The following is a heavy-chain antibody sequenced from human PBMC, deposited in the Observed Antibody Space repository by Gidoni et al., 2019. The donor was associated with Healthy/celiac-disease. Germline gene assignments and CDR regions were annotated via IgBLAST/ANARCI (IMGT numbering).Heavy chain of an antibody. CDR3: ARGEYGVVPAAKAKIEMDV. D-gene: IGHD2-2*01. CDR2: INSDGSST. J-gene: IGHJ6*04. CDR1: AFTSSTYW. V-gene: IGHV3-74*01. Sequence: EVHLVESGGTLLQPGVSRRLSSASSAFTSSTYWMHWVRQAPGKGLVWVSRINSDGSSTSYADSVKGRFTISRDNAKNTLYLQMNSLRAEDTAVYYCARGEYGVVPAAKAKIEMDVWGKGTTVTVSS.